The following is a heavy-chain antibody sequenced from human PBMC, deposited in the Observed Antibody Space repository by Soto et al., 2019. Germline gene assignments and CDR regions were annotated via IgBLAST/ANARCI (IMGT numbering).Heavy chain of an antibody. Sequence: RGSLRLSCSASGFTFITYWMILFRHSPCKWLEWVANIKQDGSEKYYVDSVKGRFTISRGNAKNSLYLQMNSLRAEDTAVYYCARDSLGYCTSTSCYWSEDYWGQGTLVTVSS. D-gene: IGHD2-2*01. V-gene: IGHV3-7*03. CDR3: ARDSLGYCTSTSCYWSEDY. J-gene: IGHJ4*02. CDR1: GFTFITYW. CDR2: IKQDGSEK.